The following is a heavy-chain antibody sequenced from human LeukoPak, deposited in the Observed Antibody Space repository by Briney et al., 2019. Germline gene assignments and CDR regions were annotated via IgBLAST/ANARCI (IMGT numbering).Heavy chain of an antibody. V-gene: IGHV3-23*01. J-gene: IGHJ4*02. CDR1: VFTFSLCA. D-gene: IGHD2-15*01. CDR3: AKVKDGSGGSCLMRPGYYFDY. Sequence: GGSLRLSCTVSVFTFSLCAMGCAPRAPGGGREWVSGFSRGGPTYYPSSVKGRFTLSREPSQNTLYLQMNSMTADDTAVYYCAKVKDGSGGSCLMRPGYYFDYWGQGALVTVSS. CDR2: FSRGGPT.